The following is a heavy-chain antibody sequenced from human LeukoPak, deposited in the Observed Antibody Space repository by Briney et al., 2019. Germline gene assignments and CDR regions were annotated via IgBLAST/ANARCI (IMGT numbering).Heavy chain of an antibody. CDR1: GGSISSSSYY. V-gene: IGHV4-39*07. J-gene: IGHJ4*02. CDR3: ARVDTVRGAGKVFDY. D-gene: IGHD6-19*01. Sequence: PSETLSLTCTVSGGSISSSSYYWGWIRQPPGKGLEWIGSIHYSGTTYYNPSLKSRVTISVDTSKNQFSLRLSSVTAADTAVYYCARVDTVRGAGKVFDYWGQGTLVTVSS. CDR2: IHYSGTT.